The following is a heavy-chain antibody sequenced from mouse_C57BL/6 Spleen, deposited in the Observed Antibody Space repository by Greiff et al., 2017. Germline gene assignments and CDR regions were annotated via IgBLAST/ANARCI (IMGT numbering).Heavy chain of an antibody. CDR1: GFTFSDYG. CDR2: ISSGSSTI. CDR3: ARLYYDYDGVAMDY. D-gene: IGHD2-4*01. Sequence: EVQGVESGGGLVKPGGSLKLSCAASGFTFSDYGMHWVRQAPEKGLEWVAYISSGSSTIYYADTVKGRFTISRDNAKNTLFLQMTSLRSEDTAMYYCARLYYDYDGVAMDYWGQGTSVTVSS. J-gene: IGHJ4*01. V-gene: IGHV5-17*01.